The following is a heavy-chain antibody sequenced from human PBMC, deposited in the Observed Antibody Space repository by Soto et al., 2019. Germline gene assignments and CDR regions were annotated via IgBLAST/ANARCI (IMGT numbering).Heavy chain of an antibody. CDR3: AKVWKVVVVPAANHDAFDI. CDR2: ISGSGGST. Sequence: HPGGSLRLSCAASGFTFSSYAMSWVRQAPGKGLEWVSAISGSGGSTYYADSVKGRFTISRDNSKNTLYLQMNSLRAEDTAVYYCAKVWKVVVVPAANHDAFDIWGQGTMVTVSS. CDR1: GFTFSSYA. D-gene: IGHD2-2*01. J-gene: IGHJ3*02. V-gene: IGHV3-23*01.